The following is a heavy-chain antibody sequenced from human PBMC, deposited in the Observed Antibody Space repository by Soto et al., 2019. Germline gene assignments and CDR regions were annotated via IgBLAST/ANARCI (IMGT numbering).Heavy chain of an antibody. Sequence: ASVKVSCKASEYTFTSYYMHWVRQAPGQGLEWMGIINPSGGSTSYAQKFQGRVTMTRDTSTSTVYMELSSLRSEDTAVYYCARVGVLKTLDYWGQGTLVTVSS. J-gene: IGHJ4*02. CDR1: EYTFTSYY. D-gene: IGHD3-16*01. CDR2: INPSGGST. V-gene: IGHV1-46*01. CDR3: ARVGVLKTLDY.